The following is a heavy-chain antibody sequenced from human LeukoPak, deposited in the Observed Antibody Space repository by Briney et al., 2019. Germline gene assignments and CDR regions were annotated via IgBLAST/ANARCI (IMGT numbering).Heavy chain of an antibody. CDR1: GFTFSSYA. V-gene: IGHV3-23*01. D-gene: IGHD3-9*01. Sequence: SGGSLRLSCAASGFTFSSYAMSWVRQAPGKGLEWVSAISGSGGSTYYADSVKGRFTIPRDNSKNTLYLQMNSLRAEDTAVYYCAKSRYFDWLPASLYYFDYWGQGTLVTVSS. CDR2: ISGSGGST. J-gene: IGHJ4*02. CDR3: AKSRYFDWLPASLYYFDY.